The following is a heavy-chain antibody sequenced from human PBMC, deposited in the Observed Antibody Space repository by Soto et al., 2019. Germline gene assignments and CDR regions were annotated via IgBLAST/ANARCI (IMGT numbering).Heavy chain of an antibody. V-gene: IGHV6-1*01. J-gene: IGHJ6*02. D-gene: IGHD5-18*01. CDR2: TYYRSKWYN. CDR3: ARSARGYSYGYWYYYYGMDV. CDR1: GDSVSSNSAA. Sequence: PSQTLSLTCVISGDSVSSNSAAWNWIRQSPSRGLEWLGRTYYRSKWYNDYAVSVKSRITINPDTSKNQFSLQLNSVTPEDTAVYYCARSARGYSYGYWYYYYGMDVWGQGTTVTVSS.